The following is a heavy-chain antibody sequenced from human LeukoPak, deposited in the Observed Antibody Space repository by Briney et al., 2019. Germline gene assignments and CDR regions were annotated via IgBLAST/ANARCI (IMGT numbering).Heavy chain of an antibody. CDR2: IYYAGST. Sequence: PSETLSLTCTISGGSISSYYWSWIRQPPGKGLEWIGYIYYAGSTNHNPSLKSRVTISVDTSKNQFSLKLSSVTAADTAVYYCARVVYSGYDFRGAMDVWGKGTTVTVSS. D-gene: IGHD5-12*01. V-gene: IGHV4-59*01. CDR3: ARVVYSGYDFRGAMDV. CDR1: GGSISSYY. J-gene: IGHJ6*03.